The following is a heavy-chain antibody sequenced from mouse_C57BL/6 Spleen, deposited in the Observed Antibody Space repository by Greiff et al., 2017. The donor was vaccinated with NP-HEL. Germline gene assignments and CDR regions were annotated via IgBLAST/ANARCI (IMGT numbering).Heavy chain of an antibody. CDR2: ISNGGGST. CDR3: ARHERGELYYPFAY. V-gene: IGHV5-12*01. Sequence: EVMLVESGGGLVQPGGSLKLSCAASGFTFSDYYMYWVRQTPEKRLEWVAYISNGGGSTYYPDTVKGRFTISRDNAKNTLALQMSRLKSEDTAMYYCARHERGELYYPFAYWGQGTLVTVSA. D-gene: IGHD2-1*01. J-gene: IGHJ3*01. CDR1: GFTFSDYY.